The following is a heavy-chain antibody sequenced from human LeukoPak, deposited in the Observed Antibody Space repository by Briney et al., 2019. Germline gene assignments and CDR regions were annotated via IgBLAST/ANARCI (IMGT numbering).Heavy chain of an antibody. D-gene: IGHD3-9*01. J-gene: IGHJ4*02. CDR1: GFILSNYA. Sequence: AGGSLRLSCAASGFILSNYAMSWDRQAPGNGLEWVSAIVGRGSSTYYADSVKGRFTISRDNSKNTLYLQLNRLRAEDTAVYYCAKWGDYDILTGYYDSDYWGQGTLVTVSS. CDR3: AKWGDYDILTGYYDSDY. CDR2: IVGRGSST. V-gene: IGHV3-23*01.